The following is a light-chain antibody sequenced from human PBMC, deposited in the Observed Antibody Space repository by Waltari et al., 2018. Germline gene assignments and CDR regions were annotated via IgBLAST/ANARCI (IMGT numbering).Light chain of an antibody. CDR3: CSYAGTSTLI. CDR1: KRDVGNYSY. J-gene: IGLJ2*01. V-gene: IGLV2-23*02. CDR2: GVS. Sequence: QSAQTQPASVSGSPGQSIPMSCTGTKRDVGNYSYVSWYQHHPGTAPKVIIFGVSKRPSGVSDRFSGSKSGNTASLTISGLQTEDEADYYCCSYAGTSTLIFGGGTKLTVL.